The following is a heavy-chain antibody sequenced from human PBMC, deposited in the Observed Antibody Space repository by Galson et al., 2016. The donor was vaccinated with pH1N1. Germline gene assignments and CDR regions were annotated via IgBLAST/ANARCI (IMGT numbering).Heavy chain of an antibody. CDR1: GGSFSESY. D-gene: IGHD6-19*01. V-gene: IGHV4-34*01. CDR3: ASQHSSGWYPYFDY. CDR2: IYYSGNT. J-gene: IGHJ4*02. Sequence: SETLSLTCAVYGGSFSESYWSWIRQYPGKGLEWIVSIYYSGNTYHNPSLKSRVTISVDTSKNQFSLKLSSVTAADTAVYYCASQHSSGWYPYFDYWGQGTLVTVS.